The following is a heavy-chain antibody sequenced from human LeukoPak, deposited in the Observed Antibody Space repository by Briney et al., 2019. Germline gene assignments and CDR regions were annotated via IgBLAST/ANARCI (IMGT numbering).Heavy chain of an antibody. CDR3: AKGTTDYDASDPLDF. D-gene: IGHD3-16*01. J-gene: IGHJ4*02. CDR2: VDHSADST. CDR1: GFTLSSYE. Sequence: GGSLRLSCTVSGFTLSSYEMSWIRQAPGKGLEWVSSVDHSADSTHYADSVKGRFTISRDQSKSTVYLQMTSLRAEDTAVFYCAKGTTDYDASDPLDFWGQGTLVTVSS. V-gene: IGHV3-23*01.